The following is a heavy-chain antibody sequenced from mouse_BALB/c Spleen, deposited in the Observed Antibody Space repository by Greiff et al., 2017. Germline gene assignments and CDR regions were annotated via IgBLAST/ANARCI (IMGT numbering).Heavy chain of an antibody. Sequence: VHVKQSGPELVKPGASVKISCKASGYTFTDYNMHWVKQSHGKSLEWIGYIYPYNGGTGYNQKFKSKATLTVDNSSSTAYMELRSLTSEDSAVYYCARDYYGSSYFAYWGQGTLVTVSA. V-gene: IGHV1S29*02. CDR2: IYPYNGGT. D-gene: IGHD1-1*01. CDR3: ARDYYGSSYFAY. J-gene: IGHJ3*01. CDR1: GYTFTDYN.